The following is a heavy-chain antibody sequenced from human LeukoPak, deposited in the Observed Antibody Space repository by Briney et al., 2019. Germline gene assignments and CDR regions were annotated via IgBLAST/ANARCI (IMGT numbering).Heavy chain of an antibody. CDR2: IYTSGST. Sequence: SETLSLTCSVSGGSITYYYCNWIRQAPGKGLEWIGYIYTSGSTNYNPSLKSRVTMSVGTSNNQVSLKLSSVTAADTAVYYCAKWGDAFDLWGQGTMVTVSS. J-gene: IGHJ3*01. D-gene: IGHD2-8*01. CDR1: GGSITYYY. CDR3: AKWGDAFDL. V-gene: IGHV4-4*09.